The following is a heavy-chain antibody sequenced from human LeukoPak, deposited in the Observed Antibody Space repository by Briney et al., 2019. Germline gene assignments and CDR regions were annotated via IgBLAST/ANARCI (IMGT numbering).Heavy chain of an antibody. Sequence: SETLSLTCAVYGGSFSGYYWSWIRPPPGKGLEWIGEINNSGSTNYNPSLKSRATISVDTSKKQFSLKLSSVTAADTAVYYCARPLNDGDAIDIWGQGTMVTVSS. CDR3: ARPLNDGDAIDI. CDR2: INNSGST. D-gene: IGHD1-1*01. CDR1: GGSFSGYY. J-gene: IGHJ3*02. V-gene: IGHV4-34*01.